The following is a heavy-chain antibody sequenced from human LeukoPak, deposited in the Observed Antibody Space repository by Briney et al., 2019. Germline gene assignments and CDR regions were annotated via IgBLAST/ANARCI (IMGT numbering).Heavy chain of an antibody. V-gene: IGHV1-69*05. Sequence: ASVKVSCKASGGTFSSYAISWVRQAPGQGLEWMGGIIPIFGTANYAQKCQGRVKITTDESTSTAYMELSSLRSEDTAVYYCARGGLRLGSSWFREYYFDYWGQGTLVTVSS. J-gene: IGHJ4*02. CDR1: GGTFSSYA. CDR2: IIPIFGTA. CDR3: ARGGLRLGSSWFREYYFDY. D-gene: IGHD5/OR15-5a*01.